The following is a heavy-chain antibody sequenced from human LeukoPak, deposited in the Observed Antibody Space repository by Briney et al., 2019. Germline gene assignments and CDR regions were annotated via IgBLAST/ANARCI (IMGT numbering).Heavy chain of an antibody. J-gene: IGHJ4*02. CDR3: ARGDYGGYFDY. D-gene: IGHD4-23*01. CDR1: GYTFNTYG. Sequence: ASVKVSCKASGYTFNTYGITWVRQAPGQGLEWVAWISTYNGNTDYAETFQDRVTVTTDPSTTTAYMEVRNLRSDDAAVYFCARGDYGGYFDYWGQGTLVTVSS. CDR2: ISTYNGNT. V-gene: IGHV1-18*01.